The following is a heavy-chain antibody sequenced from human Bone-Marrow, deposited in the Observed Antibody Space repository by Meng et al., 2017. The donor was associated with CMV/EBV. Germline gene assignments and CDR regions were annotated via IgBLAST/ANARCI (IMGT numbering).Heavy chain of an antibody. J-gene: IGHJ4*02. CDR2: INHSGST. Sequence: GSLRLSCAVYGGSFSGYYWSWIRQPPGKGLECIGEINHSGSTNYNPSLKSRVTISVDTSKNQFSLKLTSVTAADTAVYYCARGQHSGDIVVFPAAGGPRAFDYWGQGTLVTVSS. CDR1: GGSFSGYY. CDR3: ARGQHSGDIVVFPAAGGPRAFDY. D-gene: IGHD2-2*01. V-gene: IGHV4-34*01.